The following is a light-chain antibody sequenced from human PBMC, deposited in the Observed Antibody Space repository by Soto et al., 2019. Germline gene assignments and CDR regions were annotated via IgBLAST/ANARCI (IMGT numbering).Light chain of an antibody. Sequence: DIVMTQSPLSLPVTLGEPASISCRSSQSLLHSTGNNYLDWYLQKPGQSPQLLIQLGSMRASGVPDRFSGSVSGTDFTLKISRVEAEDVGVYYCMQVLQSPVTFGPGTKVDL. CDR1: QSLLHSTGNNY. CDR2: LGS. J-gene: IGKJ3*01. V-gene: IGKV2-28*01. CDR3: MQVLQSPVT.